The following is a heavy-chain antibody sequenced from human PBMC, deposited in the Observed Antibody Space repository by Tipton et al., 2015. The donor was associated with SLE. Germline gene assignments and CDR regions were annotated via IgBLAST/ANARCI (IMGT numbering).Heavy chain of an antibody. Sequence: QLVQSGAEVKKPGESLKISCKGSGYTFVSYWIGWVRQMPGKGLEWMGIIYPGDSDTRYGPSFQGQATISADKSITTAYLQWSSLKASDTAMYYCARSSSSSSNWFDPWGQGTLVTVSS. J-gene: IGHJ5*02. CDR3: ARSSSSSSNWFDP. D-gene: IGHD6-6*01. CDR1: GYTFVSYW. CDR2: IYPGDSDT. V-gene: IGHV5-51*03.